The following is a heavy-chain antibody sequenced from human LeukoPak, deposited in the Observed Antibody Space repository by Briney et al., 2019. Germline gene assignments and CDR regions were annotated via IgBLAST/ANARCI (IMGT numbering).Heavy chain of an antibody. J-gene: IGHJ4*02. Sequence: SSETLSLTCTVSGGSISSYYWSWIRQPPGKGLEWIGYIYYRGNTNYNPSLKSRLTISVDTSKNQFSLKLSSVTAADTAVHYCARHHESCSITRCSVDFDYWGQGTLVTVSS. D-gene: IGHD2-2*01. CDR1: GGSISSYY. CDR2: IYYRGNT. V-gene: IGHV4-59*08. CDR3: ARHHESCSITRCSVDFDY.